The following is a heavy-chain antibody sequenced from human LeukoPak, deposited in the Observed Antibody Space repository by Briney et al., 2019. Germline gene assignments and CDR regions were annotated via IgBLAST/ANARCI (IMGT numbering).Heavy chain of an antibody. Sequence: SETLSLTCTVSGGSISSSSYNWGWIRQPPGKGLEWIGSMCSSGNTYYNPSLKSRVTISVDSSKNQFSLKLSSVTATDTAVYYCARDQGYCSGGRCYYWYFDLWGRGTLVTVSS. CDR3: ARDQGYCSGGRCYYWYFDL. CDR2: MCSSGNT. J-gene: IGHJ2*01. D-gene: IGHD2-15*01. V-gene: IGHV4-39*02. CDR1: GGSISSSSYN.